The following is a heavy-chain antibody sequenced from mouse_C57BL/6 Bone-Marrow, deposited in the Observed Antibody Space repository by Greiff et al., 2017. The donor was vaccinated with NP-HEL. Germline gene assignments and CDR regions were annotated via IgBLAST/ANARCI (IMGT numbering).Heavy chain of an antibody. J-gene: IGHJ2*01. CDR1: GYTFTSYG. D-gene: IGHD2-10*02. V-gene: IGHV1-81*01. CDR2: IYPRSGNT. CDR3: ARRGYGNSFTDY. Sequence: VQLQQSGAELARPGASVKLSCKASGYTFTSYGISWVKQRTGQGLEWIGEIYPRSGNTYYNEKFKGKATLTADKSSSTAYMELRSLTSEDSAVYFCARRGYGNSFTDYWGQGTTLTVSS.